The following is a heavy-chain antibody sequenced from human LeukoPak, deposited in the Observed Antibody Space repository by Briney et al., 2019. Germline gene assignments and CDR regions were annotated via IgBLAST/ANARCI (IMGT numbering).Heavy chain of an antibody. D-gene: IGHD3-16*02. CDR1: GFTFSIYG. CDR3: AKELDTNRYTFFFDF. Sequence: GGSPRLSCAASGFTFSIYGIHWVRQAPGKGLEWVAFIRNDGSDKYYADSVKGRFTISRDNSKNTMYLQMSSLRAEDTAVYYYAKELDTNRYTFFFDFWGQGTLATVSS. J-gene: IGHJ4*02. CDR2: IRNDGSDK. V-gene: IGHV3-30*02.